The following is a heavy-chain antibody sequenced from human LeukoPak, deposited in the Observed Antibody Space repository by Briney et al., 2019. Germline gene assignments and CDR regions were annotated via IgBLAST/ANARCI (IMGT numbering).Heavy chain of an antibody. CDR3: ARVGRDCSGGSCYSWFDP. CDR2: IYYSGST. D-gene: IGHD2-15*01. CDR1: GGSISSYY. Sequence: SETLSLTCTVSGGSISSYYWSWIRQPPGNGLEWIGYIYYSGSTNYNPSLKSRVTISVDTSKNQFSLKLSSVTAADTAVYYCARVGRDCSGGSCYSWFDPWGQGTLVTVSS. V-gene: IGHV4-59*01. J-gene: IGHJ5*02.